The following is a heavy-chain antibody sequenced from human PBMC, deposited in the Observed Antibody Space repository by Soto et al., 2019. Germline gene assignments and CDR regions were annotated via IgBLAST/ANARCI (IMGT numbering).Heavy chain of an antibody. CDR2: IIPIFGTA. J-gene: IGHJ6*01. Sequence: ASVKVSCKASGGTFSSYAISCVRQAPGQGLEWMGGIIPIFGTANYAQKFQGRVTITADESTSTAYMELSSLRSEDTAVYYCARPRGGYGDYPFAYYYYGMDVWGQGTTVTVSS. V-gene: IGHV1-69*13. D-gene: IGHD4-17*01. CDR1: GGTFSSYA. CDR3: ARPRGGYGDYPFAYYYYGMDV.